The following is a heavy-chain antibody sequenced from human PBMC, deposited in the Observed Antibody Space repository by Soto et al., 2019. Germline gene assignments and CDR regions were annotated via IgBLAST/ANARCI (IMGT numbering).Heavy chain of an antibody. CDR3: ARDSGIVGPSCDLDY. Sequence: QVHVVQSGAEVKEPGASVKVSCKASGYTFTSHVMHWVRQAPGQRLEWMGWVNGGNGNTKYSQRFQGRVTISRDTSATTAYMELSRLTSEDKAVYYCARDSGIVGPSCDLDYWGQGTLVTVSS. V-gene: IGHV1-3*01. CDR2: VNGGNGNT. J-gene: IGHJ4*02. CDR1: GYTFTSHV. D-gene: IGHD1-26*01.